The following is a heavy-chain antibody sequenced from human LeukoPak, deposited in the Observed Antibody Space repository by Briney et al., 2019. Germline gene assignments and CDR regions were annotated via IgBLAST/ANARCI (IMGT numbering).Heavy chain of an antibody. Sequence: GSLRLSCAASGFTFINAWMSWVRQAPGKGLEWVGRIKSTTDGGTTDYAAPVKGRFTISRDDSKNTLYLQMNSLKTDDTAVYYCTSRRTQERFFDYWGQGTLVTVSS. CDR3: TSRRTQERFFDY. J-gene: IGHJ4*02. D-gene: IGHD1-1*01. V-gene: IGHV3-15*01. CDR1: GFTFINAW. CDR2: IKSTTDGGTT.